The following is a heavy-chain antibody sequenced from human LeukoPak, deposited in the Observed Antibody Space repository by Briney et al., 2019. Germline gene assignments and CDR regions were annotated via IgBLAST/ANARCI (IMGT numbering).Heavy chain of an antibody. Sequence: ASVKVSCKASGGTFSSYAISWVRQAPGQGLEWMGGIIPIFGTANYAQKFQGRVTITADKSTSTAYMELSSLRSEDTAVYYCATRGSGHRGYYYYYYYMDVWGKGTTVTVSS. D-gene: IGHD1-14*01. CDR3: ATRGSGHRGYYYYYYYMDV. V-gene: IGHV1-69*06. CDR2: IIPIFGTA. CDR1: GGTFSSYA. J-gene: IGHJ6*03.